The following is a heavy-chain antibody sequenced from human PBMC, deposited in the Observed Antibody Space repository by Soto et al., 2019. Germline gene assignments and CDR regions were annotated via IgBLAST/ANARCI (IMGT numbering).Heavy chain of an antibody. V-gene: IGHV3-9*01. CDR1: GFIFDDYA. Sequence: GGSLRLSCAASGFIFDDYAMHWVRQVPGRGLEWVSGISWHSRSVAYADSVKGRFTISRDSANLYLQMSSLRSEDSALYYCAKGADMLDYYYFMDVWGKGTTVTVSS. J-gene: IGHJ6*03. CDR3: AKGADMLDYYYFMDV. D-gene: IGHD3-10*02. CDR2: ISWHSRSV.